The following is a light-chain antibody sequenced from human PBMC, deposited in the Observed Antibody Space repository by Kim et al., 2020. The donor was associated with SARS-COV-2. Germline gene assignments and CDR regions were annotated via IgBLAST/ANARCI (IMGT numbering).Light chain of an antibody. CDR1: QSLSIW. CDR3: QQYNSFPLT. Sequence: DIQMTQSPSTLSASVGDRVTITCRASQSLSIWLAWYQQKAGKAPKLLIYKASSLESGVPSRFSGSGSGTEFTLTISSLQPDDFATYYCQQYNSFPLTFGGGTKVDIK. V-gene: IGKV1-5*03. CDR2: KAS. J-gene: IGKJ4*01.